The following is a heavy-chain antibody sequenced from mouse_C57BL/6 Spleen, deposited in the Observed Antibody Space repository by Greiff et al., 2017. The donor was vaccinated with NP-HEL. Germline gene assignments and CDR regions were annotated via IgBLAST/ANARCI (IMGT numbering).Heavy chain of an antibody. J-gene: IGHJ3*01. Sequence: EVKVVESGGGLVKPGGSLKLSCAASGFTFSDYGMHWVRQAPEKGLEWVAYISSGSSTIYYADTVKGRFTISRDNAKNTLFLQMTSLRSEDTAMYYCARRDGTLFAYWGQGTLVTVSA. CDR1: GFTFSDYG. D-gene: IGHD1-1*01. CDR3: ARRDGTLFAY. V-gene: IGHV5-17*01. CDR2: ISSGSSTI.